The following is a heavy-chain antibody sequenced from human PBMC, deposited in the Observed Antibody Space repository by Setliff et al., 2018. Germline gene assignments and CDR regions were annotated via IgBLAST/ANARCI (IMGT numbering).Heavy chain of an antibody. CDR1: GLIFRTYS. CDR2: LSYDGSRK. Sequence: GGSLRLSCAASGLIFRTYSMHWVRQAPGKGLEWVAVLSYDGSRKYYADSVKGRFSISGDHSKNTLYLQMNSLRPEDTAVYYCATSEQLDPFDYWGQGALVTVSS. V-gene: IGHV3-30*01. J-gene: IGHJ4*02. D-gene: IGHD6-6*01. CDR3: ATSEQLDPFDY.